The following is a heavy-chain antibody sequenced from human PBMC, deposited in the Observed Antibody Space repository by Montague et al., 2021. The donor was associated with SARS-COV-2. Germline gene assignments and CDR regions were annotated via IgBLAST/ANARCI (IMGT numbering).Heavy chain of an antibody. D-gene: IGHD2-21*02. CDR3: ARRSRVVTAIWALRTSLTSWFDP. J-gene: IGHJ5*02. V-gene: IGHV4-34*01. CDR1: GFTFSGYG. CDR2: TNHSGGT. Sequence: LRLSCAASGFTFSGYGMSWVRQAPGKGLEWIGETNHSGGTNYNPSLKSRVTISVDTSKNQFSLRLSSVTAADTAVYYCARRSRVVTAIWALRTSLTSWFDPWGQGTLVTVSS.